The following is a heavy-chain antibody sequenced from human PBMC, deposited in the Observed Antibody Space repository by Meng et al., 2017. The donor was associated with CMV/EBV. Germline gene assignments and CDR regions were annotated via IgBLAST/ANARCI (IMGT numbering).Heavy chain of an antibody. D-gene: IGHD3-22*01. J-gene: IGHJ3*02. V-gene: IGHV1-18*01. CDR2: ISAYNGNT. Sequence: ASVQVSCKASGYTFTSYGISWVRQAPGQGLEWMGWISAYNGNTNYAQKLQGRVTMTTDTSTSTAYMELRSLRSDDTAVYYCARPDSSGYYDAFDIWGQGTMVTVSS. CDR1: GYTFTSYG. CDR3: ARPDSSGYYDAFDI.